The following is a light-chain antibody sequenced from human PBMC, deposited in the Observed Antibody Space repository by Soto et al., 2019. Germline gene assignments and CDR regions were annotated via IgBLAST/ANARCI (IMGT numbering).Light chain of an antibody. Sequence: IVLTQSPGTLSVSPGERATLSCRASQNVGTNLAWYQQEPGQAPRLLIYDSSTRAAGIPATFSGSGSGTEFTLSISSLQSVDSAVYYCQQYNNWGLSFGGGTKVEIK. CDR2: DSS. J-gene: IGKJ4*01. CDR3: QQYNNWGLS. CDR1: QNVGTN. V-gene: IGKV3D-15*01.